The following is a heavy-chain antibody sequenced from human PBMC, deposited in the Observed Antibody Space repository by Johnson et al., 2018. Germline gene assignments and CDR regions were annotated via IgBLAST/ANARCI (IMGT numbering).Heavy chain of an antibody. J-gene: IGHJ4*02. D-gene: IGHD1-26*01. CDR1: GVPVSSNY. CDR2: IYSAGRP. Sequence: VQPVESGGGLIQPGGSXRLSCVVSGVPVSSNYISWVRQAPEKGLEWVSVIYSAGRPYDGASVKGRFTISKDNSTNTVLLQMNSLGVEDTALYYCATEGGGYFDKWGRGTLFTVSS. V-gene: IGHV3-53*01. CDR3: ATEGGGYFDK.